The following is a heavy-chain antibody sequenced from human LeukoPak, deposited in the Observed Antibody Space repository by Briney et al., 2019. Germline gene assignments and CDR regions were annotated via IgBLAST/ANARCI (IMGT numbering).Heavy chain of an antibody. CDR1: GFTFSSYV. V-gene: IGHV3-23*01. D-gene: IGHD2-2*01. J-gene: IGHJ6*03. CDR3: ARASDIVVVPAEIYYYYYYMDV. CDR2: ISGSGGST. Sequence: GGSLRLSCAASGFTFSSYVMSWVRQAPGKGLEWVSAISGSGGSTYYADSVKGRFTISRDNSKNTLYLQMNSLRAEDTAVYYCARASDIVVVPAEIYYYYYYMDVWGKGTTVTISS.